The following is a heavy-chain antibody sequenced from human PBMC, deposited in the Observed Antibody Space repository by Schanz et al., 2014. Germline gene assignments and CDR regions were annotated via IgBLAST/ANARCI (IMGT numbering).Heavy chain of an antibody. CDR3: ARRHHFRSGPYYYDYMDF. J-gene: IGHJ6*03. CDR2: INHSGST. Sequence: QVQLQQWGAGLLKPSETLSLTCAVYGGSFSAYYWNWIRQPPGKGLEWIGEINHSGSTNYNPSLKSRFPISIDTSKNQFSLMLNSATAADTAVYYCARRHHFRSGPYYYDYMDFWGKWTTVAVSS. CDR1: GGSFSAYY. D-gene: IGHD3-3*02. V-gene: IGHV4-34*01.